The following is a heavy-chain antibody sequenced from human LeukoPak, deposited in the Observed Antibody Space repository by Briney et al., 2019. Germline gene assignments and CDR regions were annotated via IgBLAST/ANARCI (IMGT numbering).Heavy chain of an antibody. CDR2: IRYDGSNK. V-gene: IGHV3-30*02. CDR3: ARDYDFWSGYYGLDY. Sequence: PGGSLRLSCAASGFTFSTYGMHWVRQAPGKGLEWVTFIRYDGSNKYYADSVKGPFTISRDNAKNSLYLQMNSLRAEDTAVYYCARDYDFWSGYYGLDYWGQGTLVTVSS. J-gene: IGHJ4*02. D-gene: IGHD3-3*01. CDR1: GFTFSTYG.